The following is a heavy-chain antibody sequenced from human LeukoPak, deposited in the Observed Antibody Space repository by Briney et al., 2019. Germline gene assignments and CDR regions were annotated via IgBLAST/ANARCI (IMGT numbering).Heavy chain of an antibody. D-gene: IGHD5-24*01. Sequence: ASVKVSCKAFGYTFTSNYMHWLRQAPGQGPEWMGVISPSGGSTTYAQKFQGRVTLTRDMSTSTDYLELSSLRSEDTAVYYCARDNSVRDEAWWFNPWGQGTLVIVSS. CDR1: GYTFTSNY. CDR2: ISPSGGST. J-gene: IGHJ5*02. CDR3: ARDNSVRDEAWWFNP. V-gene: IGHV1-46*01.